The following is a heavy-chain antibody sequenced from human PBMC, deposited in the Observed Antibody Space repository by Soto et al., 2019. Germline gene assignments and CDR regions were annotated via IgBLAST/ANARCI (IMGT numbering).Heavy chain of an antibody. CDR2: IYYSGST. CDR3: ARVYCSSTSRYNDY. CDR1: GGSISSGDYY. Sequence: SETLSLTCTVSGGSISSGDYYWSWIRQPPGKGLEWIGYIYYSGSTYYNPSLKSRVTISVDTSKNQFSLKLSSVTAADTAVYYCARVYCSSTSRYNDYWGQGTLVTVSS. D-gene: IGHD2-2*02. J-gene: IGHJ4*02. V-gene: IGHV4-30-4*01.